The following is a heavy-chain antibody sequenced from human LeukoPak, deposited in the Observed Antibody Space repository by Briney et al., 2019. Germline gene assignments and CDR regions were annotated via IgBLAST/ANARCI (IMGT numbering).Heavy chain of an antibody. CDR2: IYYSGTT. J-gene: IGHJ1*01. CDR3: ARHDGRAQLIVRGHFEYFQH. D-gene: IGHD2/OR15-2a*01. Sequence: SETLSLTCTVSGGSISTSSYCWGWIRQPPGKGLEWIGAIYYSGTTYYNPSLSSRVTISVATSKNQFSLNLRTATGADTAGSYGARHDGRAQLIVRGHFEYFQHWGQGTLVTVSS. V-gene: IGHV4-39*01. CDR1: GGSISTSSYC.